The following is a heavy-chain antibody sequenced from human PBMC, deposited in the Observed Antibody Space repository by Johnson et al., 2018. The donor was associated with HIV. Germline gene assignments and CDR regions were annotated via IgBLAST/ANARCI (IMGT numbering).Heavy chain of an antibody. CDR3: ANTSPGSGSFGAFDI. J-gene: IGHJ3*02. D-gene: IGHD3-10*01. CDR2: ISYEASNK. CDR1: GFTFSHYA. Sequence: QVQLVESGGGVVQPGGSLRLSCAASGFTFSHYAMHWVRQAPGKGLEWVAFISYEASNKHFPDSSKGRFTISRDNSKNTLYLQMNRLRSEDTAVYYCANTSPGSGSFGAFDIWGQGTMVTVSS. V-gene: IGHV3-30*04.